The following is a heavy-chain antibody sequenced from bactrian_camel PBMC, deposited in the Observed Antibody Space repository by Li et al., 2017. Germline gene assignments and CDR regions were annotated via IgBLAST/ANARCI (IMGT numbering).Heavy chain of an antibody. D-gene: IGHD6*01. CDR1: GFTFSTTY. CDR3: VRGRVGGSWSQSF. V-gene: IGHV3S40*01. J-gene: IGHJ4*01. Sequence: VQLVESGGGSVQPGGSLRLSCRAIGFTFSTTYMSWVRQAPGKGLEWVSTISSGGGTTYYADSVKGRFTISRDNAKNTVYLQMNSLKPEDTAVYYCVRGRVGGSWSQSFWGQGTQVTVS. CDR2: ISSGGGTT.